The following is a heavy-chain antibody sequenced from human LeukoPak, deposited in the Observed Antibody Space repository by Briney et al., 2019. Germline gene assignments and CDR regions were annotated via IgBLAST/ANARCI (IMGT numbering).Heavy chain of an antibody. V-gene: IGHV3-74*01. CDR1: GFTFSSYW. D-gene: IGHD4-17*01. CDR2: INSDGSST. Sequence: GGSLRLSCAASGFTFSSYWMHWVRQAPGKGLVWVSRINSDGSSTSYADSVKGRFTISRDNAKKTLYLRMNSLRAEDTAVYYCARDSSSTVTTIYYYGMDVWGQGTTVTVSS. CDR3: ARDSSSTVTTIYYYGMDV. J-gene: IGHJ6*02.